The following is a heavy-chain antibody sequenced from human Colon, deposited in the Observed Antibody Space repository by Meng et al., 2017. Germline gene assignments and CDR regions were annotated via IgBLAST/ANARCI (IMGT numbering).Heavy chain of an antibody. CDR2: IHSSGNT. J-gene: IGHJ4*02. CDR1: NGSINSADYH. D-gene: IGHD2-2*01. Sequence: QVQLQESGPGLVKPSQTLSLTCTTSNGSINSADYHWNWIRQPPGKGPEWLGYIHSSGNTYYTPSLKSRLAMSLDTSKNQLSLRLTSVTAADTAVYYCARNPVIPDARTFDFWGQGALVTVSS. V-gene: IGHV4-30-4*01. CDR3: ARNPVIPDARTFDF.